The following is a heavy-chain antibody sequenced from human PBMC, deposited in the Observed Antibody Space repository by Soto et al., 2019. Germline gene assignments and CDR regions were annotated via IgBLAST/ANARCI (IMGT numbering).Heavy chain of an antibody. CDR3: ARVRAQQRVGPKNSRLPSGFDY. D-gene: IGHD6-13*01. Sequence: PSETLSLTCAVYGWSFSGYYWSWIRQPPGKGLEWIGEINHSGSTNYNPSLKSRVTISVDTSKNQFSLKLSSVTAADTAVYYCARVRAQQRVGPKNSRLPSGFDYWGKGTLVTVSS. CDR2: INHSGST. CDR1: GWSFSGYY. J-gene: IGHJ4*02. V-gene: IGHV4-34*01.